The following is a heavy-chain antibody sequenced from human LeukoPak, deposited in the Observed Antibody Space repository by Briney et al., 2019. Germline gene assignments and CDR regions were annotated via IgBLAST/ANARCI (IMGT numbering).Heavy chain of an antibody. D-gene: IGHD5-18*01. CDR3: ARDFGYSYGLDYYYYYGMDV. J-gene: IGHJ6*02. CDR2: IYYSGST. Sequence: SETLSLTCTVSGGSISSYYWSWIRQPPGKGLEWIGYIYYSGSTNYNPSLKSRVTISVDTSKNQFSLKLSSVTAADTAVYYCARDFGYSYGLDYYYYYGMDVWGQGTTVTVSS. V-gene: IGHV4-59*01. CDR1: GGSISSYY.